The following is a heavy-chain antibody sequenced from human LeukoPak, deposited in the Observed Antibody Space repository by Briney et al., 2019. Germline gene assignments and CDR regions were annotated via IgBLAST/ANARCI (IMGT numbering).Heavy chain of an antibody. D-gene: IGHD3-10*02. Sequence: PGGSLRLSCAAFGFTFSSYGMHWVRQAPGKGLEWVSYISSSGSTIYYADSVKGRFTISRDNAKNSLYLQMNSLRAEDTAVYYCAELGITMIGGVWGKGTTVTISS. CDR1: GFTFSSYG. CDR2: ISSSGSTI. V-gene: IGHV3-48*04. CDR3: AELGITMIGGV. J-gene: IGHJ6*04.